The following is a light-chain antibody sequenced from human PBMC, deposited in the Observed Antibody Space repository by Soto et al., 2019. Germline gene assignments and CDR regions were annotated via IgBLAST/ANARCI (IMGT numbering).Light chain of an antibody. Sequence: EIVLTQSPGTLSLSPGERATLSCRASQTVRNNYLAWYQQKPGQAPRLLIYDASNRATGIPARFSGSGSGTDFTLTISSLEPEDFAVYYCQQRSNWLLAFGQGTKVDIK. CDR3: QQRSNWLLA. V-gene: IGKV3-11*01. CDR2: DAS. CDR1: QTVRNNY. J-gene: IGKJ1*01.